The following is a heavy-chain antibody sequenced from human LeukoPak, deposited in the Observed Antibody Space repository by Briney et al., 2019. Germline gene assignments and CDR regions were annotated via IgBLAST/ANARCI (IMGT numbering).Heavy chain of an antibody. J-gene: IGHJ6*02. Sequence: GGSLRLSCAASGSTFSSYAMSWVRQAPGKGLEWVSGTNGNGASTYYADSVEGRFTISRDNSKNTLFLEMNSLRADDTAVYYCAKGTTVARYYAMDVWGQGTTVTVSS. V-gene: IGHV3-23*01. CDR2: TNGNGAST. D-gene: IGHD3-16*02. CDR3: AKGTTVARYYAMDV. CDR1: GSTFSSYA.